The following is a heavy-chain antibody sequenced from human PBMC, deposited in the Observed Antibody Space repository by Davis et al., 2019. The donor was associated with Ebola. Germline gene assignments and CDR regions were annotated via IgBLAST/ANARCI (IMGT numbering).Heavy chain of an antibody. CDR3: AKDPTSAVNWYFDL. CDR2: VSGDGTTT. D-gene: IGHD4-17*01. Sequence: GESLKISCAASGFTFSSYAMSWVRQAPGKGLEWVSSVSGDGTTTYYADSVKGRFTISRDNSNNMLYLQMNSLRVEDTATYYCAKDPTSAVNWYFDLWGRGSLVTVSS. CDR1: GFTFSSYA. J-gene: IGHJ2*01. V-gene: IGHV3-23*01.